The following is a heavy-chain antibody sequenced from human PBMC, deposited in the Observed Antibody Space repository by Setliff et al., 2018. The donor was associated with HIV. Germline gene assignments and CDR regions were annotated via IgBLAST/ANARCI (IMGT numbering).Heavy chain of an antibody. CDR1: GYTFTSYG. D-gene: IGHD2-2*01. CDR2: ISAYNGNT. J-gene: IGHJ4*02. CDR3: ARERWSRYCSSSSCYRDLDY. V-gene: IGHV1-18*01. Sequence: ASVKVSCKASGYTFTSYGISWVRQAPGQGIEWMGWISAYNGNTNYAQSLQGRVTMTIDTSTSTAYMELRSLRSDDTAVYYCARERWSRYCSSSSCYRDLDYWGQGTLVTVSS.